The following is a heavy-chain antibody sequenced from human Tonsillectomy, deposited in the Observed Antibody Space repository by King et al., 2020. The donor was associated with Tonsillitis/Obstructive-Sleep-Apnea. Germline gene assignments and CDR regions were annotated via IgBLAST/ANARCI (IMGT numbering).Heavy chain of an antibody. D-gene: IGHD6-6*01. CDR3: SISLSSSSPFYYYYYYMDV. Sequence: VQLQQWGAGLLKPSETLSLTCAVYGGSFSGYYWSWIRQPPGKGLEWIGEINHSGSTNYNPSLKSRVTISVDTSKNQFSLKLSSVTAPDTAVYYCSISLSSSSPFYYYYYYMDVWGKGTTVTVSS. CDR2: INHSGST. J-gene: IGHJ6*03. V-gene: IGHV4-34*01. CDR1: GGSFSGYY.